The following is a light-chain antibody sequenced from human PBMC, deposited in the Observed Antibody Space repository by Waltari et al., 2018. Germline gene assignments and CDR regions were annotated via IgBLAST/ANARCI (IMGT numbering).Light chain of an antibody. CDR2: EDT. CDR1: SRDVGGYNF. J-gene: IGLJ2*01. V-gene: IGLV2-23*01. Sequence: QSALTQPASVSGSPAQSITISCTGTSRDVGGYNFVSWYQQSGKAPKLMIYEDTKRPSGVSDRFSGSKSGNTASLTISGLQAEDEADYYCCSYAGGATWLFGGGTKLTVL. CDR3: CSYAGGATWL.